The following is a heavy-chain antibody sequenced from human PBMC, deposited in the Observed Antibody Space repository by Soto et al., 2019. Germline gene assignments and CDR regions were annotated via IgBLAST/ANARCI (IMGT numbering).Heavy chain of an antibody. CDR3: ARDTPPSEGGYYYYYGMDV. J-gene: IGHJ6*02. CDR2: IIPIFGTA. CDR1: GCTFSSYA. V-gene: IGHV1-69*06. Sequence: SVKVSCKASGCTFSSYAISWVRQAPGQGLEWMGGIIPIFGTANYAQKFQGRVTITADKSTSTAYMELSSLRSEDTAVYYCARDTPPSEGGYYYYYGMDVWGQGTTVTVSS. D-gene: IGHD3-16*01.